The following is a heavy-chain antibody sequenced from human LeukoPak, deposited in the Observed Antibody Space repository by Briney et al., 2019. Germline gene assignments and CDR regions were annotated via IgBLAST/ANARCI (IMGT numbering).Heavy chain of an antibody. D-gene: IGHD3-3*01. Sequence: GRSLRLSCAASGFTFDDYAMHWVRQAPGKGLEWVSGISWNSGSIGYADSVKGRFTISRDNAKNSLYLQMNSLRAEDVALYYCAKVGSEGSITWGQGTLVTVSS. CDR3: AKVGSEGSIT. CDR2: ISWNSGSI. CDR1: GFTFDDYA. J-gene: IGHJ4*02. V-gene: IGHV3-9*03.